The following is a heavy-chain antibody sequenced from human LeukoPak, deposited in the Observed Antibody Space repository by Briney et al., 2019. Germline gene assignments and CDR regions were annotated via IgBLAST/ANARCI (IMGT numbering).Heavy chain of an antibody. Sequence: GESLKISCKGSGYSFTTDWIGWVRQMPGKGLEWMGIIFPGDSETLYSASLQGQVTISADKSINTAYPQWSSLKASDTAMYYCATSESQTKFDYWGQGTLVTVSS. V-gene: IGHV5-51*01. CDR3: ATSESQTKFDY. J-gene: IGHJ4*02. CDR2: IFPGDSET. D-gene: IGHD1/OR15-1a*01. CDR1: GYSFTTDW.